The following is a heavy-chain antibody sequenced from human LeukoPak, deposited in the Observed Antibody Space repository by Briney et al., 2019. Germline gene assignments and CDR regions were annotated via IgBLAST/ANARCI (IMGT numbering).Heavy chain of an antibody. Sequence: GGSLRLSCAASGFTFSTYSMNWVRQAPGKGLEWVSYISSSSTYIYYADSVKGRFTISRDNAKNSLFLQMNSLRAEDTAVYYCVRDGMGVIKAFDIWGQGTMVTVSS. CDR3: VRDGMGVIKAFDI. J-gene: IGHJ3*02. CDR1: GFTFSTYS. CDR2: ISSSSTYI. D-gene: IGHD3-10*01. V-gene: IGHV3-21*01.